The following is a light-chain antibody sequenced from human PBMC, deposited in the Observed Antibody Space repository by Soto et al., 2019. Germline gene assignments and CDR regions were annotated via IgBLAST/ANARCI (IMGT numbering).Light chain of an antibody. J-gene: IGLJ2*01. CDR3: SSYTSTTTLVV. CDR1: SSDVGGYNY. V-gene: IGLV2-14*03. CDR2: DVS. Sequence: QSALTQPASVSGSPGQSITISCTGTSSDVGGYNYVSWYQQHPGKAPKLMIYDVSNRPSGVSNRFSGSKSGNTASLIISGLQAEDEADYYCSSYTSTTTLVVFGGGTKRPS.